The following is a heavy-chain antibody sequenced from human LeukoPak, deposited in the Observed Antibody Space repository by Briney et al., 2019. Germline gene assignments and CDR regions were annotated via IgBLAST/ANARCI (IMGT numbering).Heavy chain of an antibody. D-gene: IGHD5-18*01. CDR2: INPSGGST. J-gene: IGHJ5*02. V-gene: IGHV1-46*01. Sequence: ASVKVSCRASGYXFTSYYMHWVRQAPGQGLEWMGIINPSGGSTSYAQKFQGRVTMTRDTSTSTVYMELSSLRSEDTAVYYCARAPPQYSYGYVDWFDPWGQGTLVTVSS. CDR3: ARAPPQYSYGYVDWFDP. CDR1: GYXFTSYY.